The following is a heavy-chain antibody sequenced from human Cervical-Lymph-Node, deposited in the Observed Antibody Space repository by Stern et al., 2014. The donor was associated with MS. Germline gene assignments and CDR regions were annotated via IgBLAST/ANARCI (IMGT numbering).Heavy chain of an antibody. J-gene: IGHJ4*02. Sequence: QMQLVESGAEVKKPGASVKVSCTASGYTFTGQYMHWVRQAPGQGLEWMGRINPNSGGTSYAQKFQGRVTITRDTRINTPSMELSRLTADDTAMYYCARGLRGDWNYDAFDYWGQGTLVTVSS. CDR3: ARGLRGDWNYDAFDY. D-gene: IGHD1-7*01. CDR2: INPNSGGT. CDR1: GYTFTGQY. V-gene: IGHV1-2*06.